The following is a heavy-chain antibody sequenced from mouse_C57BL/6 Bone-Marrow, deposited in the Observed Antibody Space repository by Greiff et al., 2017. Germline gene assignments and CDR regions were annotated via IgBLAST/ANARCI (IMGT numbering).Heavy chain of an antibody. CDR2: IGPSDSYT. D-gene: IGHD1-1*01. CDR3: ARGDYYGRPFAY. Sequence: QVQLQQPGAELVMPGASVKLSCKASGYTFTSYWMHWVKQRPGQGLEWIGEIGPSDSYTNYNQKFKGKSTLTVDKSSSTAYMQLSSLTSEDSAVYYCARGDYYGRPFAYWGQGTLVTVSA. CDR1: GYTFTSYW. J-gene: IGHJ3*01. V-gene: IGHV1-69*01.